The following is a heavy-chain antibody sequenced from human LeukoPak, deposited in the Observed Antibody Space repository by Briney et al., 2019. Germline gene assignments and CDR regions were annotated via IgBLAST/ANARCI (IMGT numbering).Heavy chain of an antibody. CDR2: ISGSGGST. CDR3: ATEPSYYGSGNDY. D-gene: IGHD3-10*01. V-gene: IGHV3-23*01. CDR1: GFTFSSYA. Sequence: GGSLRLSCAAPGFTFSSYAMSWVRQAPGKGLEWVSAISGSGGSTYYADSVKGRFTISRDNSKNTLYLQMNSLRAEDTAVYYCATEPSYYGSGNDYWGQGTLVTVSS. J-gene: IGHJ4*02.